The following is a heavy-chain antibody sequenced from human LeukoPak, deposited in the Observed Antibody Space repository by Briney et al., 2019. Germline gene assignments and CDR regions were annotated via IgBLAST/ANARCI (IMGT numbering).Heavy chain of an antibody. D-gene: IGHD4-17*01. J-gene: IGHJ4*02. V-gene: IGHV3-74*01. CDR3: LKDAGHYGIDY. CDR1: GFTFSSFW. CDR2: LNTDGTYT. Sequence: RGSLRLSCAASGFTFSSFWMHWVRQAPGKGLVWVSRLNTDGTYTAYADSVKGRFTISRDNAKNTLFLQMNSLRAEDTAFYYCLKDAGHYGIDYWGQGTLVTVSS.